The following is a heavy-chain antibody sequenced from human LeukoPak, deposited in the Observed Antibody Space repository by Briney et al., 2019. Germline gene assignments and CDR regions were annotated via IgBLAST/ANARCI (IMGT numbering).Heavy chain of an antibody. J-gene: IGHJ4*02. V-gene: IGHV3-7*01. CDR3: ATDPGSSAFDL. CDR1: GFNLTAFL. CDR2: IIRDSSVK. D-gene: IGHD1-14*01. Sequence: GGALRVSCVASGFNLTAFLTRWVRQTPERGREFVGNIIRDSSVKNYVDSVMVRFTIYRDSAKKSLCMELNSLRADDTAVFYCATDPGSSAFDLWGQGSLVTVST.